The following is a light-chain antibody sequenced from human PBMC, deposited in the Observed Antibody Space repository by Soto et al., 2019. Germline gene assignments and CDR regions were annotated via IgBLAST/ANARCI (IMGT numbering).Light chain of an antibody. CDR3: FSFTTSNTHV. CDR2: EVS. Sequence: QSALTQPASVSGSPGQSITISCTGTSSDVGAYNYVSWFHQHPDKAPKLMIYEVSNRPSGVSNRFSGSKSGNAASLTISGLQAEDEAYYFCFSFTTSNTHVFGTGTKLTVL. V-gene: IGLV2-14*01. CDR1: SSDVGAYNY. J-gene: IGLJ1*01.